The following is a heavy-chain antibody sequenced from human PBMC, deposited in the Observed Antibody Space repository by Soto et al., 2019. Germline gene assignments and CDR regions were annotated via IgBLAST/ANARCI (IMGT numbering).Heavy chain of an antibody. D-gene: IGHD3-22*01. CDR3: ARGLYYYDSSGYWGY. CDR1: GFTFSSYS. V-gene: IGHV3-48*02. J-gene: IGHJ4*02. Sequence: GGSLRLSCAASGFTFSSYSMNWVRQAPGKGLEWVSYISSSSSTIYYADSVKGRFTISRDNAKNSLYLQMNSLRDEDTAVYYCARGLYYYDSSGYWGYWGEGTLVTVYS. CDR2: ISSSSSTI.